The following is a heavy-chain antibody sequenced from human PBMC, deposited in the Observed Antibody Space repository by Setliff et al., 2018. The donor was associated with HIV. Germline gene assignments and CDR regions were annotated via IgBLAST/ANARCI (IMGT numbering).Heavy chain of an antibody. J-gene: IGHJ3*02. Sequence: GESLKISCKGSGYSFTSYWIGRVRQMPGKGLEWMGIIYPGDSDTRYSPSFQGQVTISSDKSITTAYLQWNSLKASDTAMYYCARRSSWQGTDAFDIWGQGTTVTVSS. CDR2: IYPGDSDT. V-gene: IGHV5-51*01. D-gene: IGHD6-13*01. CDR3: ARRSSWQGTDAFDI. CDR1: GYSFTSYW.